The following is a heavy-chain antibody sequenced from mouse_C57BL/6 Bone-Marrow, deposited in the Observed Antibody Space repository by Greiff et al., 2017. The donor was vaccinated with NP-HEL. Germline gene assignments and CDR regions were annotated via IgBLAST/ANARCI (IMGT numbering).Heavy chain of an antibody. CDR3: ARHGRYAMDY. CDR1: GFTFSDYY. Sequence: EVQGVESGGGLVQPGGSLKLSCAASGFTFSDYYMYWVRQTPEKRLEWVAYISNGGGSTYYPDTVKGRFTISRDNAKNTLYLQMSRLKSEDTAMYYCARHGRYAMDYWGQGTSVTVSS. V-gene: IGHV5-12*01. CDR2: ISNGGGST. J-gene: IGHJ4*01.